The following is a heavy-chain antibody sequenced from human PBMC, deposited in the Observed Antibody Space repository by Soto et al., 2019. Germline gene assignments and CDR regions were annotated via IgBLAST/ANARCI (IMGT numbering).Heavy chain of an antibody. J-gene: IGHJ4*02. CDR3: ARDRPDYSSGLDY. CDR2: IYYTGST. Sequence: SETLSLTCSVSGVSIESGGFYLTWIRQPPGRGLEWIGDIYYTGSTFYHPSLETRVTLSLDTSNNQFSLNLGSVTAADTAVYYCARDRPDYSSGLDYWGQGTLVTVS. V-gene: IGHV4-31*03. CDR1: GVSIESGGFY. D-gene: IGHD3-22*01.